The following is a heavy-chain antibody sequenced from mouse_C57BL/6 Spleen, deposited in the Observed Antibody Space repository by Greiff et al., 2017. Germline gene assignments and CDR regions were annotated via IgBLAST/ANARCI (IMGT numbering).Heavy chain of an antibody. V-gene: IGHV1-76*01. D-gene: IGHD2-1*01. Sequence: QVQLQQSGAELVRPGASVKLSCKASGYTFTDYYINWVKQRPGQGLEWIARIYPGSGNTYYNEKFKGKATLTAEKSSSTAYMQLSSLTSEDSAVYFCAREGGNYPYYFDYWGQGTTLTVSS. CDR3: AREGGNYPYYFDY. CDR2: IYPGSGNT. CDR1: GYTFTDYY. J-gene: IGHJ2*01.